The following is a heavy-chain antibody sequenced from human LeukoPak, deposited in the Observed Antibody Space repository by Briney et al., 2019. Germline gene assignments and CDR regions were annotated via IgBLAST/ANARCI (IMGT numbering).Heavy chain of an antibody. CDR2: IYSGGTT. V-gene: IGHV3-53*01. CDR1: GFTVRSNY. CDR3: ARDSYYGSGSYYRYTFDY. J-gene: IGHJ4*02. D-gene: IGHD3-10*01. Sequence: PGGSLRLSCAASGFTVRSNYMSWVRQAPGKGLGWVSVIYSGGTTYYADSVKGRFTISRDNSKNTLYLQMNSLRAEDTAVYYCARDSYYGSGSYYRYTFDYWGQGTLVTVSS.